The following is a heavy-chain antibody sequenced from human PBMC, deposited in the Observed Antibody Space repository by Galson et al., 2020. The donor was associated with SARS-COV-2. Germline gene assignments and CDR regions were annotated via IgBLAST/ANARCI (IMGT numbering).Heavy chain of an antibody. Sequence: DSVKVSCKASAYTFTSHGISWVRQAPGQGLEWMGWISTYNGDTYYAPKVQGRLTMTTDTSTSTAYMELRSLRSDDTAVYYCARDFWYYASGSEYWGQGTLVTVAS. V-gene: IGHV1-18*01. CDR3: ARDFWYYASGSEY. J-gene: IGHJ4*02. CDR2: ISTYNGDT. CDR1: AYTFTSHG. D-gene: IGHD3-10*01.